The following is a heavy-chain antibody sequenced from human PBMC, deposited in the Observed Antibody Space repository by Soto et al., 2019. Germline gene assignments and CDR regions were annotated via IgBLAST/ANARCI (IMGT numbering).Heavy chain of an antibody. J-gene: IGHJ4*02. Sequence: EVQLVESGGGLVQPGRSLRLSCAASGFTFDDYAMHWVRQAPGKGLEWGSGISWNSGSIGYADSVKGRFTISRDNAKNSLYLQMNSLRADDTALYYCAKDKGESSWYQGDYFDYWGQGTLVTVSS. CDR1: GFTFDDYA. D-gene: IGHD6-13*01. V-gene: IGHV3-9*01. CDR3: AKDKGESSWYQGDYFDY. CDR2: ISWNSGSI.